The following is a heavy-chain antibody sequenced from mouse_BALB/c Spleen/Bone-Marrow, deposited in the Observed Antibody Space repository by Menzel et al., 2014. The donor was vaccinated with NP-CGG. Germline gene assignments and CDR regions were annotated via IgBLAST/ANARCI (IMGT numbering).Heavy chain of an antibody. V-gene: IGHV1-14*01. D-gene: IGHD2-14*01. CDR3: ARSRNYRYDGYYAMDY. Sequence: SGPDLVKPGASVKMSCKASGYTFTSYVIHWVKQKPGQGLEWIGYIHPYNDGTRYNEKFKGKATLTSDKSSSTAYMELSSLTSEDSAVYYCARSRNYRYDGYYAMDYWGQGTSVTVSS. J-gene: IGHJ4*01. CDR1: GYTFTSYV. CDR2: IHPYNDGT.